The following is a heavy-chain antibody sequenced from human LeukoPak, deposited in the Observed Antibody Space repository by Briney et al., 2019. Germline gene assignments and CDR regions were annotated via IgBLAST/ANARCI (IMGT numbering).Heavy chain of an antibody. D-gene: IGHD4-17*01. Sequence: GGSLRLSCAASGFTFSSYAMSWVRQAPGKGLEWVSAISGSGGSTYYADSVEGRFTISRDNSKNTLYLQMNSLRAEDTAVYYCAKVRYGDYRSFDYWGQGTLVTVSS. J-gene: IGHJ4*02. CDR1: GFTFSSYA. CDR2: ISGSGGST. CDR3: AKVRYGDYRSFDY. V-gene: IGHV3-23*01.